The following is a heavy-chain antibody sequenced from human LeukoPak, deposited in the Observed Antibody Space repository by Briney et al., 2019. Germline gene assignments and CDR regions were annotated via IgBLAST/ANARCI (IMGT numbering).Heavy chain of an antibody. J-gene: IGHJ4*02. CDR3: AKGTSSIVGAPTGY. CDR1: GFTFSSYA. Sequence: TGGSLRLSCAASGFTFSSYAMSWVRQAPGKGLEWVSAISGSGGSTYYADSVKGRFTISRDNSKNTLYLQMNGLRAEDTAVYYCAKGTSSIVGAPTGYWGQGTLVTVSS. CDR2: ISGSGGST. D-gene: IGHD1-26*01. V-gene: IGHV3-23*01.